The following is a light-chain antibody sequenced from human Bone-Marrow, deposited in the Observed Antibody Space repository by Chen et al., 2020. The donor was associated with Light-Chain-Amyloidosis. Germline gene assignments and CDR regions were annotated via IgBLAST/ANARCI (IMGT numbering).Light chain of an antibody. J-gene: IGLJ1*01. Sequence: QSSLTQPASVSGSPGQSTTIPRTGTSGDVGTYNYVSWYQQHPGKAPKVMIYAVSNRPSGVSNRFSGSKSGNTASLTISGLQAEDEADYYCSSFTSSSSYVFGPGTKVTVL. V-gene: IGLV2-14*01. CDR2: AVS. CDR1: SGDVGTYNY. CDR3: SSFTSSSSYV.